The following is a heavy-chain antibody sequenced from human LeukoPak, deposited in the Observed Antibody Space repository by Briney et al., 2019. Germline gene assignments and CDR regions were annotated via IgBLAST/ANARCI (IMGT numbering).Heavy chain of an antibody. CDR3: AREDCSGGSCYAHSWFDP. Sequence: SETLSLTCTVSGGSISSSSYYWGWIRQPPGKGLEWIGSIYYSGSTYYNPSLKSRVTISVDPSKNQFSLKLSSVTAADTAVYYCAREDCSGGSCYAHSWFDPWGQGALVTVSS. V-gene: IGHV4-39*01. D-gene: IGHD2-15*01. CDR1: GGSISSSSYY. CDR2: IYYSGST. J-gene: IGHJ5*02.